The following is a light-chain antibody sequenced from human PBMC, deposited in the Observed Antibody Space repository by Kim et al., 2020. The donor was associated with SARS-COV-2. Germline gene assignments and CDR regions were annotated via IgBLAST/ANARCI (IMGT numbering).Light chain of an antibody. CDR3: LQYGDSPYS. V-gene: IGKV3-20*01. J-gene: IGKJ2*03. CDR2: GAS. CDR1: QTVSKSY. Sequence: LSPGERATLSCRARQTVSKSYVAWHQQKPGQAPRLLIYGASTRAAGIPDRFTGSESGTDFTLTITSLAPEDFAVYFCLQYGDSPYSFGQGTKLEI.